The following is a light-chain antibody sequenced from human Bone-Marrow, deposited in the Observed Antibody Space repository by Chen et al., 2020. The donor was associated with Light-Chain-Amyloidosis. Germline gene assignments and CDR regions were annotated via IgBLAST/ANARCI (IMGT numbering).Light chain of an antibody. CDR2: WAS. V-gene: IGKV4-1*01. CDR3: QQYYSTPYT. CDR1: ESLLYRSNNKNY. Sequence: IVMTQSPDSLAVSLGARATINCKSSESLLYRSNNKNYLGWYQQKPGQSPKLLMYWASTRESGVPDRFSGSGSGTDFTLTISSLQAEDVAVYYCQQYYSTPYTFGQGTKLEIQ. J-gene: IGKJ2*01.